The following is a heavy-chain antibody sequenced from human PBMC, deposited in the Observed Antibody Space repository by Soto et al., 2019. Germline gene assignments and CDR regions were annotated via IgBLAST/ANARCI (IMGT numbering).Heavy chain of an antibody. J-gene: IGHJ4*02. CDR2: IYWDDDK. Sequence: QITLKESGPTLVKPTQTLTLTCTFSGFSLITSGVGVGWIRQPPGKALEWLALIYWDDDKRYSPSLKSRLTIQKDTSKNQVVLTMTNMYPVDTATYYCAHSPPWTYGDHYWVYWGQGTLVTVSS. CDR3: AHSPPWTYGDHYWVY. D-gene: IGHD4-17*01. V-gene: IGHV2-5*02. CDR1: GFSLITSGVG.